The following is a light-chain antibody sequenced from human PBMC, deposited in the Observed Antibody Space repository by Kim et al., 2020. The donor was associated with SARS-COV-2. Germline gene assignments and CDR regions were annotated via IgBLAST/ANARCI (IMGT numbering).Light chain of an antibody. Sequence: SLTPGASATLACRASQSVSSYFVWYQPKPGQAPRVLIYDATNRATGISARFSGSGSGTDFTLTISSLEPEDFAVYYCQQRSNWLTFGGGTKVEIK. CDR2: DAT. V-gene: IGKV3-11*01. CDR1: QSVSSY. J-gene: IGKJ4*01. CDR3: QQRSNWLT.